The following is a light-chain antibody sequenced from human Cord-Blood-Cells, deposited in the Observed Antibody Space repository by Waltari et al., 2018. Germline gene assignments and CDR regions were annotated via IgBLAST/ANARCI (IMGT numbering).Light chain of an antibody. CDR2: AAS. CDR3: QQSYSTPQT. J-gene: IGKJ1*01. Sequence: DIQMTQSPSSLSASVGDRVTLTCRASQSISSYLNWYQQKPGKAPKLLIYAASSLQSGVPSRFSGSGSGTDFTLTISSLQPEDFATYYYQQSYSTPQTFGQGTKVEIK. V-gene: IGKV1-39*01. CDR1: QSISSY.